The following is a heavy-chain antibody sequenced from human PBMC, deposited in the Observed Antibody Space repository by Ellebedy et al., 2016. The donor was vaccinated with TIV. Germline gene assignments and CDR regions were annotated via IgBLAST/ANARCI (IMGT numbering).Heavy chain of an antibody. D-gene: IGHD2-21*02. CDR3: ARGPDCGGDCIDYGMDV. Sequence: GESLKISCAASGFTFSSYGMHWVRQAPGKGLEWVALIWYDGSNKYYAESVKGRFTISRDNSKNTLFLQMNSLRAKDTAVYYGARGPDCGGDCIDYGMDVWGQGTTVTVSS. V-gene: IGHV3-33*01. CDR2: IWYDGSNK. J-gene: IGHJ6*02. CDR1: GFTFSSYG.